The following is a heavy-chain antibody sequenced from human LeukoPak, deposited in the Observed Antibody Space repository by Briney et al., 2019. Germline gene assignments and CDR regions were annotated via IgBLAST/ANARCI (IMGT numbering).Heavy chain of an antibody. D-gene: IGHD3-10*01. V-gene: IGHV3-30*18. CDR3: AKDREYYYGSGSDY. CDR2: ISYDGSNK. CDR1: GFTFSSYG. J-gene: IGHJ4*02. Sequence: GGSLRLSCAASGFTFSSYGMHWVRQAPGKGLEWVAVISYDGSNKYYADSVKGRFTISRDNSKNTLYLQMNSLRAEDTAVYYCAKDREYYYGSGSDYWGQGTLVTVSS.